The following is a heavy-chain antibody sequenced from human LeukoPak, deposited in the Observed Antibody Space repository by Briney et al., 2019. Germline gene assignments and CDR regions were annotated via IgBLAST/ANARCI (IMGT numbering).Heavy chain of an antibody. Sequence: GGSLRLSCAASGFTFSSYSMNWVRQAPGKGLEWVSSISSSSSYIYYADSVKGRFTISRDNAKNSLYLQMNSLRAGDTAVYYCAREGRIAARPRAFDIWGQGTMVTVSS. V-gene: IGHV3-21*01. CDR3: AREGRIAARPRAFDI. CDR2: ISSSSSYI. CDR1: GFTFSSYS. D-gene: IGHD6-6*01. J-gene: IGHJ3*02.